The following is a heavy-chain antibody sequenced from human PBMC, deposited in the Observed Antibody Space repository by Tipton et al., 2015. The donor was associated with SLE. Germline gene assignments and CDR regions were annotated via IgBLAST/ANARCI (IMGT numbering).Heavy chain of an antibody. CDR1: GGSFNTYY. D-gene: IGHD6-19*01. Sequence: TLSLTCAVYGGSFNTYYWNWIRQSPGKGLEWIGEIDHSGGAVYNPSLKSRVTMSVDPSKMQFSLNLNSVTAADTALYFCARGVAERLGLDFWGQGSLVTASS. CDR2: IDHSGGA. CDR3: ARGVAERLGLDF. J-gene: IGHJ4*02. V-gene: IGHV4-34*01.